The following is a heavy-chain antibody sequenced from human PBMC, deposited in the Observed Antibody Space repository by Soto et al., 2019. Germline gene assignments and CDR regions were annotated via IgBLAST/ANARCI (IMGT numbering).Heavy chain of an antibody. CDR1: GGSIGSYY. D-gene: IGHD2-15*01. V-gene: IGHV4-59*08. J-gene: IGHJ5*02. CDR2: IYYSGST. CDR3: ARVLAASNWFDP. Sequence: QVQLQESGPGLVKPSETLSLTCTVSGGSIGSYYWSWIRQPPGKGLEWVGYIYYSGSTNYNPSLKRRVTISVNTSKNQFSLKLSSVTAADTAVYYCARVLAASNWFDPWGQGTLVTVSS.